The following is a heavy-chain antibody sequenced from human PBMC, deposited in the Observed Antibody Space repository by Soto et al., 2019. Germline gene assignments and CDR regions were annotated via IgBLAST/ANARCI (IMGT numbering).Heavy chain of an antibody. CDR3: ARVPTVLRYFDWLLYPNYFDY. CDR1: GYTFTSYG. V-gene: IGHV1-18*01. J-gene: IGHJ4*02. Sequence: ASVKVSCKASGYTFTSYGISWVRQAPGQGLEWMGWISAYNGNTNYAQKLQGRVTMTTDTSTSTAYMELRGLRSDDTAVYYCARVPTVLRYFDWLLYPNYFDYWGQGTLVTVSS. D-gene: IGHD3-9*01. CDR2: ISAYNGNT.